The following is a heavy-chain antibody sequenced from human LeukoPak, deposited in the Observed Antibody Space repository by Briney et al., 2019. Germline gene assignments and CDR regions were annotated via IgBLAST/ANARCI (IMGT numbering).Heavy chain of an antibody. J-gene: IGHJ3*02. Sequence: QPGGSLRLSCPASGFPFSSYAMSWVRQAPGKGLEWVSYISSSGSTIYYADSVKGRFTISRDNAKNSLYLQMNSLRAEDTAVYYCARDLFSGDTGITDDAFDIWGQGTMVTVSS. D-gene: IGHD1-14*01. CDR1: GFPFSSYA. CDR3: ARDLFSGDTGITDDAFDI. CDR2: ISSSGSTI. V-gene: IGHV3-48*04.